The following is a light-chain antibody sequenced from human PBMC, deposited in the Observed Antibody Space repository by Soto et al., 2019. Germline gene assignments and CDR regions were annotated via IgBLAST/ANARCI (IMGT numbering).Light chain of an antibody. CDR3: QQRSNWPKT. Sequence: EIVLTQSPGALSLSRGARAALCCRASQSVSSSYLAWYQQKPGQAPRLLIYDASNRATGIPARFSGSGSGTDFTLTISSLEPEDFAVYYCQQRSNWPKTFGGGTKVDIK. V-gene: IGKV3D-20*02. CDR2: DAS. CDR1: QSVSSSY. J-gene: IGKJ4*01.